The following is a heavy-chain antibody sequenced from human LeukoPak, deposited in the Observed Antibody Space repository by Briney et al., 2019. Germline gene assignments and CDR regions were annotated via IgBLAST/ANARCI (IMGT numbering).Heavy chain of an antibody. CDR1: GFTFSSYG. V-gene: IGHV3-33*01. CDR2: IWYDGSNK. CDR3: AGEAYSYGLGPN. J-gene: IGHJ1*01. Sequence: GGSLRLSCAASGFTFSSYGMHWVRQAPGKGLEWVAVIWYDGSNKYYADSVKGRFTISRDNSKNTLYLQMNSLRAEDTAVYYCAGEAYSYGLGPNWGQGTLVTVSS. D-gene: IGHD5-18*01.